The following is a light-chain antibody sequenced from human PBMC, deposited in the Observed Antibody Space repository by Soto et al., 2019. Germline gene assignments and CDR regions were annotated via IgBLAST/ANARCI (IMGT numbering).Light chain of an antibody. CDR1: QSISSW. Sequence: DTKMNKSPSTLSASVGDRVTISCRASQSISSWLAWYQRKPGKAPKLLIYKASNLESGVPSRFSGSGSGTEFTLTISSLQADDFATYYCQQFNSYSWTFGQGTKVDIK. CDR3: QQFNSYSWT. V-gene: IGKV1-5*03. CDR2: KAS. J-gene: IGKJ1*01.